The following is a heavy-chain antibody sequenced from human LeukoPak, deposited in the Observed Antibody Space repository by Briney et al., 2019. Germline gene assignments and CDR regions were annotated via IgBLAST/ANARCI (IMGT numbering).Heavy chain of an antibody. CDR2: IFHTGHT. CDR3: ARGFYGSGSQFDY. Sequence: SQTLSLTCAVYGGSISSGDYPWSWIRQPPGKGLEWIGYIFHTGHTSYNPSLKSRVTISVDMSKNQLSLKLSSVTAADTAVYYCARGFYGSGSQFDYWGQGTLVTVSS. CDR1: GGSISSGDYP. V-gene: IGHV4-30-2*01. J-gene: IGHJ4*02. D-gene: IGHD3-10*01.